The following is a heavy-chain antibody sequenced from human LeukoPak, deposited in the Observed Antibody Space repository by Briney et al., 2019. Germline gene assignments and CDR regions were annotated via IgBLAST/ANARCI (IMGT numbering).Heavy chain of an antibody. CDR3: TRAYTQLGFDP. D-gene: IGHD2-2*01. Sequence: PGGSLRLSCTAAGCTFGDYAMSWLRQAAGKGLEWVGFIRSKAYGGTTEYAASVKGRFTISRDDSKSIAYLQMNSLKTEHTVVYYCTRAYTQLGFDPWGRGTMVTVSS. J-gene: IGHJ5*02. V-gene: IGHV3-49*03. CDR2: IRSKAYGGTT. CDR1: GCTFGDYA.